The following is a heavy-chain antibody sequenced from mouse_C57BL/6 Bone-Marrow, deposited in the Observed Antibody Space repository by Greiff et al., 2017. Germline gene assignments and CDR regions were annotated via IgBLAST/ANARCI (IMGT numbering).Heavy chain of an antibody. V-gene: IGHV1-58*01. CDR1: GYTFTSYG. Sequence: VQLQQSGAELVRPGSSVKMSCKTSGYTFTSYGINWVKQRPGQGLEWIGYIYLGNGYTEYNEKFKGKATLTSDTSSSTAYMQLSSLTSEDSAIYYCARSLLWLRRRDFWGQGTALTVSS. CDR2: IYLGNGYT. CDR3: ARSLLWLRRRDF. D-gene: IGHD2-2*01. J-gene: IGHJ2*01.